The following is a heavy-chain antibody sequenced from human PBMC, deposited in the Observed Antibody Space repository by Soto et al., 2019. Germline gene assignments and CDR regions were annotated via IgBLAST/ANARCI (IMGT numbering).Heavy chain of an antibody. CDR2: INHSGST. V-gene: IGHV4-34*01. J-gene: IGHJ4*02. CDR3: ARGGGYYDSSGYFDY. D-gene: IGHD3-22*01. Sequence: SETLSLTCAVYGGSFSGYYWSWIRQPPGKGLEWIGEINHSGSTNYNPSLKSRVTISVDTSKNQFSLELSSVTAVDTAVYYCARGGGYYDSSGYFDYWGQGTLVTVSS. CDR1: GGSFSGYY.